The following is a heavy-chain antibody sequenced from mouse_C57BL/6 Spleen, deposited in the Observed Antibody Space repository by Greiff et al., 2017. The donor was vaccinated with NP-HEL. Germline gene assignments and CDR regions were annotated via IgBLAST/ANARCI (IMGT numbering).Heavy chain of an antibody. CDR3: ARGCLLHNFDY. D-gene: IGHD1-1*01. J-gene: IGHJ2*01. Sequence: QVQLQQSGAELVRPGASVKMSCKASGYTFTDYYLHWVKQRPGQGLEWIGTIYPGSGNTNYNEKFTGKATLTADTSSSTAYMQLSSLTSEDSAVYLCARGCLLHNFDYWGQGTTLTVSS. CDR1: GYTFTDYY. CDR2: IYPGSGNT. V-gene: IGHV1-76*01.